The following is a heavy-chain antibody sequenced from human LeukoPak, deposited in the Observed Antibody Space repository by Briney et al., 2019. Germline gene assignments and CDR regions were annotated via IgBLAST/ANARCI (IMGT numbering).Heavy chain of an antibody. Sequence: GASVKVSCKASGYTFTTYGISWVRQAPGQGLEWMGWISAYNVNTNYAQKFQGRVTMTTDTSTSTAYMELRSLRSDDTAVYYCARGYCSSTSCYGNWFDPWGQGTLVTVSS. CDR3: ARGYCSSTSCYGNWFDP. J-gene: IGHJ5*02. CDR2: ISAYNVNT. V-gene: IGHV1-18*01. CDR1: GYTFTTYG. D-gene: IGHD2-2*01.